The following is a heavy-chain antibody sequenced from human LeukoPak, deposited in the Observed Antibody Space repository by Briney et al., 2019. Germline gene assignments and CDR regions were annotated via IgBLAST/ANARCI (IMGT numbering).Heavy chain of an antibody. V-gene: IGHV3-66*01. D-gene: IGHD6-19*01. CDR3: ARAPWESGWH. Sequence: TGGSLRLSCAASGATASSSHMSWVRQAPGKGLEWVSGIYSGGSTYYADSVKGRFTIATDNSKNILYLQMNSLRAEDTAVYYCARAPWESGWHWGQGTLVTVSS. CDR2: IYSGGST. J-gene: IGHJ4*02. CDR1: GATASSSH.